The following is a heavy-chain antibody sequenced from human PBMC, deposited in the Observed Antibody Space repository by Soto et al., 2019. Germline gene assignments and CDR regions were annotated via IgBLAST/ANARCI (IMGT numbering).Heavy chain of an antibody. D-gene: IGHD2-21*02. CDR1: VFTFSSYS. CDR2: ITRNSDI. Sequence: PGGSVRLSCASSVFTFSSYSIHCVRHSPGRWLEWVSAITRNSDIYYADSVKGRFTISRDNAKNSVSLQMDSLRAEDTAVYYCARDETARPIHYALQGLGQGTMVIVSS. V-gene: IGHV3-21*01. J-gene: IGHJ6*01. CDR3: ARDETARPIHYALQG.